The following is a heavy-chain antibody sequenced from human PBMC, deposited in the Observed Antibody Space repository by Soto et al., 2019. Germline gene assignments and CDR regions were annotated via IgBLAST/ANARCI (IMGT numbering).Heavy chain of an antibody. CDR3: ARGSYYGDEYYFDY. CDR2: IWYDGSNK. Sequence: GGSLRLSCAASGFTFSSYGMHWVRQAPGKGLEWVAVIWYDGSNKYYADSVKGRFTISRDNSKNTLYLQMNSLRAEDTAVYYCARGSYYGDEYYFDYWGQGTLVTVSS. CDR1: GFTFSSYG. V-gene: IGHV3-33*01. J-gene: IGHJ4*02. D-gene: IGHD4-17*01.